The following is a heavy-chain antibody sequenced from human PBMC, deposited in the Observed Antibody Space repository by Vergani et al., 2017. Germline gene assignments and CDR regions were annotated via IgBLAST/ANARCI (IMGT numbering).Heavy chain of an antibody. CDR2: IYYSGST. Sequence: QVQLQESGPGLVKPSETLSLTCTVSGSSISSYYWSWIRQPPGKGLEWIGYIYYSGSTNYNPSLKSRVTISVDTSKNQFSLKLSSVTAADTAVYYCARQDTALTPDYWGQGTLVTVSS. D-gene: IGHD5-18*01. V-gene: IGHV4-59*08. CDR3: ARQDTALTPDY. CDR1: GSSISSYY. J-gene: IGHJ4*02.